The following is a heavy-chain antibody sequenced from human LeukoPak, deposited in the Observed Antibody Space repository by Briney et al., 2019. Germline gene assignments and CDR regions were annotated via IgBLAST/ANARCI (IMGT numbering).Heavy chain of an antibody. CDR3: ARGIIAAAVDY. D-gene: IGHD6-13*01. J-gene: IGHJ4*02. CDR2: IYHSGST. CDR1: GGSISSGGYY. V-gene: IGHV4-30-2*01. Sequence: PSETLSLTCTVSGGSISSGGYYWSWIRQPPGKGLEWIGYIYHSGSTYYNPSLKSRVTISVDRSKNQFSLKLSSVTAADTAVYYCARGIIAAAVDYWGQGTLVTVSS.